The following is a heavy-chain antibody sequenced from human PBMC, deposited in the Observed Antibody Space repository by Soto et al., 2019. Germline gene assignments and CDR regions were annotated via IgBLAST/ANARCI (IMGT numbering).Heavy chain of an antibody. CDR1: GFSFSSYG. CDR3: TREAVPPAIFFAH. V-gene: IGHV3-64*01. D-gene: IGHD2-2*01. CDR2: ISSNGGST. Sequence: PGGSLRLSCAASGFSFSSYGMHWVRQAPGKGLEYVSAISSNGGSTYYANSVKGRFTISRDNSKNTVYLQMGSLRDDDMAVYYCTREAVPPAIFFAHWGQGTLVTVSS. J-gene: IGHJ4*02.